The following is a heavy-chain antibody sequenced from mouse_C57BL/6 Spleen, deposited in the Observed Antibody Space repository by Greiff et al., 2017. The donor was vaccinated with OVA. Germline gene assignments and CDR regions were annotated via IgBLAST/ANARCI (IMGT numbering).Heavy chain of an antibody. V-gene: IGHV1-18*01. D-gene: IGHD2-4*01. CDR2: INPNDGGT. J-gene: IGHJ2*01. Sequence: VQLQQSGPELVKPGASVKLPCKASGYTFTDYNMDWVKQSHGKSLEWIGDINPNDGGTIYNQKFKGKATLTVDKSSSTAYMELRRLTSEDTAVYYGARRDDYLFDYWGQGTTLTVSS. CDR1: GYTFTDYN. CDR3: ARRDDYLFDY.